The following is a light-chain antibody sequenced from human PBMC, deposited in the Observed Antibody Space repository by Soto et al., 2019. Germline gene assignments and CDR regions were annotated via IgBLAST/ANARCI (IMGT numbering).Light chain of an antibody. Sequence: QSALTQAASVSGSPGQSITISCTGTSSDIGSYNYVSWFQQYPGKAPKLIISEVSNRPSGVSTRFSGSKSGITASLTISGLQVEDEADYYCSSYTTSSTVVFGGGTQLTAL. CDR2: EVS. V-gene: IGLV2-14*01. CDR3: SSYTTSSTVV. J-gene: IGLJ7*02. CDR1: SSDIGSYNY.